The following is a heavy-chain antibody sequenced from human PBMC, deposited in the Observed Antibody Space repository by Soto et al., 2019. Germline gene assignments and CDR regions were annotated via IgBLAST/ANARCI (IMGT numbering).Heavy chain of an antibody. CDR3: ARTGDIVVVGDFYYGMDV. CDR1: GGTFDTYA. CDR2: IIPIFTKP. J-gene: IGHJ6*02. V-gene: IGHV1-69*01. Sequence: QVQLVQSGAEVKMPGSSVKVSCTASGGTFDTYALSWVRQAPGQGLEWLGGIIPIFTKPTYARKFQGRITITADESTTTVYLDLSSLTSADTAVYYCARTGDIVVVGDFYYGMDVWGQGTTVIVSS. D-gene: IGHD2-2*01.